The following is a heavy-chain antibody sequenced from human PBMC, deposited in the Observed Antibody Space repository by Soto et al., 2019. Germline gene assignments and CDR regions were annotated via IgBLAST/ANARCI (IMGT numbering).Heavy chain of an antibody. Sequence: QVQLVQSGTEVKKPGASVKVSCKASGYTFNNHGFSWVRQAPGQGLEWVGWIGTHNGDTTYAQSFQGRVTMTIDTSTTTSYMELTSLTFDDTAVYFCARDWRGAEGFDPWGQGTLVIVSS. D-gene: IGHD3-3*01. V-gene: IGHV1-18*01. CDR1: GYTFNNHG. CDR3: ARDWRGAEGFDP. CDR2: IGTHNGDT. J-gene: IGHJ5*02.